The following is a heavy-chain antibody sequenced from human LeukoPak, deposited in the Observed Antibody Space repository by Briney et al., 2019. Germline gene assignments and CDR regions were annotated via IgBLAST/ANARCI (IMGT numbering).Heavy chain of an antibody. CDR1: GGSISSSSYY. CDR3: ARGPVLEYYFDY. CDR2: IYYSGST. D-gene: IGHD3-3*01. Sequence: SETLSLTCTVSGGSISSSSYYWGWIRQPPGKGLEWIGSIYYSGSTYYNPSLKSRVTISVDTSKNQFSLKLSSVTAADTAVYYCARGPVLEYYFDYWGQGTLVTVSS. V-gene: IGHV4-39*07. J-gene: IGHJ4*02.